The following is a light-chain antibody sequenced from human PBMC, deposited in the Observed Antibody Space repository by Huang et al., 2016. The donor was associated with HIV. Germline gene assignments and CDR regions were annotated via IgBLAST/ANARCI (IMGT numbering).Light chain of an antibody. Sequence: QSQASLSASVGDRVTITRRASQDFGYDIGWYQQRPGKAPKLLVSSASHVQSGVPARFTGSGSATHFTLTISGLQPEDFATYFCLQNNGYPWTFGQGTKVEI. V-gene: IGKV1-6*01. J-gene: IGKJ1*01. CDR2: SAS. CDR3: LQNNGYPWT. CDR1: QDFGYD.